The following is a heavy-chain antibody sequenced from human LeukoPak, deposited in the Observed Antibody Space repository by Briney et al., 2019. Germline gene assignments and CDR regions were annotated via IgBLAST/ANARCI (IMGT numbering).Heavy chain of an antibody. CDR1: GGSISSSSYY. J-gene: IGHJ4*02. Sequence: PSETLSLTCTVSGGSISSSSYYWGWIRQPPGTGLEWIGSIYYSGSTYYNPSLKSRVTISVDTSKNQFSLKLSSVTAADTAVYYCARGPPYRGGDCSSLRYFDYWGQGTLVTVSS. CDR3: ARGPPYRGGDCSSLRYFDY. V-gene: IGHV4-39*01. CDR2: IYYSGST. D-gene: IGHD2-21*02.